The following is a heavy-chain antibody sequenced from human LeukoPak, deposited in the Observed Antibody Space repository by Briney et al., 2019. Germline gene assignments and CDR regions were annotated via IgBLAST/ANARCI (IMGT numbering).Heavy chain of an antibody. CDR2: ITRSSSYI. J-gene: IGHJ4*02. Sequence: GGSLRLSCAASGFTFSSYSMNWVRQAPGKGLEWVSSITRSSSYINYADSVKGRFTISRDNAKNSLYLQMNSLRAEDTAVYYCASPYYYESRGYYYYWGQGTLVTVSS. CDR3: ASPYYYESRGYYYY. D-gene: IGHD3-22*01. CDR1: GFTFSSYS. V-gene: IGHV3-21*01.